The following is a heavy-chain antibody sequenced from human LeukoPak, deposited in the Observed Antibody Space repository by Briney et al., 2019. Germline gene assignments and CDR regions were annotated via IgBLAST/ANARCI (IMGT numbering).Heavy chain of an antibody. J-gene: IGHJ4*02. CDR3: ANYDGAPRY. D-gene: IGHD3-22*01. V-gene: IGHV4-59*08. CDR1: GVSIRSYY. CDR2: IYYTGST. Sequence: SETLSLTCIVSGVSIRSYYWSWIQQPPGKGLEWIGYIYYTGSTSYNPSLKSRVTMSLDTSKYQFSLKLTSVTAADTAVYYCANYDGAPRYWGQGTLVTVSS.